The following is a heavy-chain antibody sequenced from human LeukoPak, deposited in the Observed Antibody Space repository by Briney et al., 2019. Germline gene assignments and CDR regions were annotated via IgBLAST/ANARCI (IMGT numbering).Heavy chain of an antibody. J-gene: IGHJ4*02. CDR2: IHASGNT. Sequence: SETLSLTCTVSGGSISSYYWNWIRQPAGKGLEWIGRIHASGNTNYNPSLKSRVTMSVDTSKNQFSLRASSVTAADTAVYYCARVRSNFPGDFDSWGQGTLVTVSS. V-gene: IGHV4-4*07. CDR3: ARVRSNFPGDFDS. D-gene: IGHD6-13*01. CDR1: GGSISSYY.